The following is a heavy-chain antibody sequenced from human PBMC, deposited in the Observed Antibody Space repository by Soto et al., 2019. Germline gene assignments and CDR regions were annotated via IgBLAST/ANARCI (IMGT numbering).Heavy chain of an antibody. J-gene: IGHJ3*02. Sequence: ASVKVSCKASGYTFTSYGISWVRQAPGQGLEWMGWISAYNGNTNYAQKLQGRVTMTTDTSTSTAHMELRSLRSDDTAVYYCARDEQYVWGSYSYLDAFDIWGQGTMVTV. V-gene: IGHV1-18*01. CDR2: ISAYNGNT. CDR3: ARDEQYVWGSYSYLDAFDI. D-gene: IGHD3-16*02. CDR1: GYTFTSYG.